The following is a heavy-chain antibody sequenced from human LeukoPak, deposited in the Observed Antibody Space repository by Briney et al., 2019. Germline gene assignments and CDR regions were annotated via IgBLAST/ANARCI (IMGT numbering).Heavy chain of an antibody. CDR1: GGSFSGYY. Sequence: SETLSLTCAVYGGSFSGYYWSWIRQPPGKGLEWIGEINHSGSTNYKPSLKSRVTISVDTSKNQFSLKLSSGTAADTAVYYCARGPRGQQLAPGSHYFDYWGQGTLVTVSS. D-gene: IGHD6-13*01. J-gene: IGHJ4*02. V-gene: IGHV4-34*01. CDR3: ARGPRGQQLAPGSHYFDY. CDR2: INHSGST.